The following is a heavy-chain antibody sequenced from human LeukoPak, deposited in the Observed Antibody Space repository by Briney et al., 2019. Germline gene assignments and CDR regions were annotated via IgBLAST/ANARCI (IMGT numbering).Heavy chain of an antibody. J-gene: IGHJ6*03. CDR1: GFTFSSYW. D-gene: IGHD1-1*01. CDR2: IKQDGSEK. V-gene: IGHV3-7*01. CDR3: ARDRAGTTLIRPHNYYYMDG. Sequence: TGGSLRLSCAASGFTFSSYWMTWVRQAPGKGLEWVANIKQDGSEKFYVDSVKGRFTISRDSAKNSLYLQMNSLRAEDTAVYYCARDRAGTTLIRPHNYYYMDGWGKGTTVTISS.